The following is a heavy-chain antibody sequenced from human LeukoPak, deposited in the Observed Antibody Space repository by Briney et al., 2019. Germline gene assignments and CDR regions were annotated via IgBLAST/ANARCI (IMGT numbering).Heavy chain of an antibody. CDR2: FDPEDGET. V-gene: IGHV1-24*01. Sequence: ASVKVSCKVSGYTLTELSMHWVRQAPGKGLEWMGGFDPEDGETIYAQKFQGRVTMTEDTSTDTAYMELSSLRSEDTAVYYCATDLHCSSTSCWVSFDYWGQGTLVTVSS. J-gene: IGHJ4*02. CDR3: ATDLHCSSTSCWVSFDY. D-gene: IGHD2-2*01. CDR1: GYTLTELS.